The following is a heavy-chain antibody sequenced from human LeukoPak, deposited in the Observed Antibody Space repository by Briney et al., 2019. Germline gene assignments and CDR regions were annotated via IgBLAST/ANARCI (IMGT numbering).Heavy chain of an antibody. D-gene: IGHD3-22*01. V-gene: IGHV4-59*01. CDR2: IYYSGST. CDR1: GGSISSYY. J-gene: IGHJ5*02. Sequence: PSETLSLTCTVSGGSISSYYWSWIRQPPGKGLEWIGYIYYSGSTNYNPSLKSRVTMSVDTSKNQFSLKLSSVTAADTAVYYCARDKYYYDSSGYYSRWFDPWGQGTLVTVSS. CDR3: ARDKYYYDSSGYYSRWFDP.